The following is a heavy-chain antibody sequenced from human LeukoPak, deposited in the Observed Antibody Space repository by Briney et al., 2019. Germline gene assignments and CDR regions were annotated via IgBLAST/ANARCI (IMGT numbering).Heavy chain of an antibody. Sequence: THGESLKISCKGSGYSFTTYWIGWVRQMPGKGLEWMGNIYPGDSNTRYSPSFQGQVTISADKSISTAYLQWSSLKASDTAMYYCAVQYFDWLLPFDYWGQGTLVTVSS. CDR1: GYSFTTYW. CDR3: AVQYFDWLLPFDY. J-gene: IGHJ4*02. V-gene: IGHV5-51*01. D-gene: IGHD3-9*01. CDR2: IYPGDSNT.